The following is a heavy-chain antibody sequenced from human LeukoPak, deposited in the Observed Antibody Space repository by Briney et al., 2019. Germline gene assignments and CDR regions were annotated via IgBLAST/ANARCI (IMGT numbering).Heavy chain of an antibody. D-gene: IGHD6-13*01. CDR2: IKPDGSGK. Sequence: GGSLRLSCATSGFTLSSNWISWVRQSPGKGPDWVANIKPDGSGKYYADSVKGRFTVSRDNPKNSLYLQMNSLTVEDTAVYYCARANNSSWHNWGQGTLVTVSS. CDR1: GFTLSSNW. V-gene: IGHV3-7*01. CDR3: ARANNSSWHN. J-gene: IGHJ4*02.